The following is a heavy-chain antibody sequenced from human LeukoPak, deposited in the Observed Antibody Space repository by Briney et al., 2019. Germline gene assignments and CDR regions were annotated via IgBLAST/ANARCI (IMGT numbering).Heavy chain of an antibody. D-gene: IGHD6-13*01. Sequence: PGGSLRLSCAASGFTFDDYGMSWVRQAPGKGLEWVSGINWNGGSTGYADSVKGRFTISRDNAKNSLYLQMNSLRAEDTAVYYCAREDYISSWYPHCYMDVWGKGTTVTISS. CDR2: INWNGGST. CDR3: AREDYISSWYPHCYMDV. V-gene: IGHV3-20*04. CDR1: GFTFDDYG. J-gene: IGHJ6*03.